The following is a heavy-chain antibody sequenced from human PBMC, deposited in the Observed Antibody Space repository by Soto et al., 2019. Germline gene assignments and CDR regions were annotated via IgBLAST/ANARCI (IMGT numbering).Heavy chain of an antibody. D-gene: IGHD3-10*01. CDR3: AKGGNYSRFEI. V-gene: IGHV3-23*01. CDR1: GFPFSSYA. J-gene: IGHJ3*02. Sequence: PGRSLRLSCVASGFPFSSYAMSWVRQTPGKGLEWVSGISGSGGRTYYADSVKGRFTISRDNSNNTLSLQMHILRVEDPAVDSCAKGGNYSRFEICGRGTMVTVSS. CDR2: ISGSGGRT.